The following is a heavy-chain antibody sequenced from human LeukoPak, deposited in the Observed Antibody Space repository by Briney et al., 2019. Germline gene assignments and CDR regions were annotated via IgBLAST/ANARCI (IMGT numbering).Heavy chain of an antibody. D-gene: IGHD3-10*01. Sequence: ASVKVSCKASGHTFTGYYMHWVRQAPGQGLEWMGWINPNSGGTNYAQKSQGRVTMTRDTSISTAHMELSRLRSDDTAVYYCARGGGITMVRGVRGLFDPWGQGTLVTVSS. V-gene: IGHV1-2*02. CDR2: INPNSGGT. CDR3: ARGGGITMVRGVRGLFDP. CDR1: GHTFTGYY. J-gene: IGHJ5*02.